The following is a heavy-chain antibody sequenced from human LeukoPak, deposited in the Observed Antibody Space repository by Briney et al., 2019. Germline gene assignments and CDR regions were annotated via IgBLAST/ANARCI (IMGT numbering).Heavy chain of an antibody. CDR1: GYTFTSYG. Sequence: ASVKVSCKASGYTFTSYGINWVRQAPGQGLEWMGWVSTYNGNTNYAQKFQGRVTLTTDTSTSTAYMELRSLRSDDTAVYYCARARGYRGAFDYWGQGTLVTVSS. D-gene: IGHD5-18*01. CDR2: VSTYNGNT. V-gene: IGHV1-18*01. J-gene: IGHJ4*02. CDR3: ARARGYRGAFDY.